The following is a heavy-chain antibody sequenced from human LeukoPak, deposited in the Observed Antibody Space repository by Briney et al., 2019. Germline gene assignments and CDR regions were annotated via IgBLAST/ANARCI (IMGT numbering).Heavy chain of an antibody. Sequence: GASVKVSCKASGGTFSSYAIGWVRQAPGQGLEWMGGIIPIFGTANYAQKFQGRVTITADESTSTAYMELSSLRSEDTAVYYCARVLDDSPTEYYFDYWGQGTLVTVSS. J-gene: IGHJ4*02. CDR2: IIPIFGTA. V-gene: IGHV1-69*01. D-gene: IGHD3/OR15-3a*01. CDR1: GGTFSSYA. CDR3: ARVLDDSPTEYYFDY.